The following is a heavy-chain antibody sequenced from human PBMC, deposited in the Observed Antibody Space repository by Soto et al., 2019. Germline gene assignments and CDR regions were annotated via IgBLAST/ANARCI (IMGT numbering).Heavy chain of an antibody. CDR1: GGTFSSYA. V-gene: IGHV1-69*13. J-gene: IGHJ5*02. CDR3: ARVPTYYQDSIGYQPFHP. Sequence: SVKVSCKASGGTFSSYAISWVRQAPGQGLEWMGGIIPIFGTANYAQKFQGRVTITADESTSTAYMELSSLRSEDTAVYYCARVPTYYQDSIGYQPFHPWGQGTLVTVSS. CDR2: IIPIFGTA. D-gene: IGHD3-22*01.